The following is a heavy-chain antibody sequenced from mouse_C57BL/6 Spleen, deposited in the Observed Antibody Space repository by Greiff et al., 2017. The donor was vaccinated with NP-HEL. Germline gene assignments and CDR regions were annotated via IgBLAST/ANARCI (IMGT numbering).Heavy chain of an antibody. J-gene: IGHJ3*01. Sequence: VQLQQPGAELVKPGASVKLSCKASGYTFTSYWMHWVKQRPGQGLEWIGMIHPNSGSTNYNEKFKSKSTLTVDKSSSTAYMQLSSLTSEDSAVYYCARGGLLAWFAYWGQGTLVTVSA. CDR1: GYTFTSYW. V-gene: IGHV1-64*01. CDR2: IHPNSGST. CDR3: ARGGLLAWFAY. D-gene: IGHD2-3*01.